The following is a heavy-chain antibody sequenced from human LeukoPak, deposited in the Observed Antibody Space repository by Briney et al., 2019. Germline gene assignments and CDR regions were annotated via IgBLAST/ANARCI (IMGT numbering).Heavy chain of an antibody. CDR3: ARDLVYCSSTSCGWFDP. D-gene: IGHD2-2*01. CDR1: GGSISSYY. Sequence: PSETLSLTCTVSGGSISSYYWSWIRQPAGKGLEWIGRIYTSGSTNYNPSLKSRVTVSVDTSKNQFSLKLSSVTAADTAVYYCARDLVYCSSTSCGWFDPWGQGTLVTVSS. V-gene: IGHV4-4*07. CDR2: IYTSGST. J-gene: IGHJ5*02.